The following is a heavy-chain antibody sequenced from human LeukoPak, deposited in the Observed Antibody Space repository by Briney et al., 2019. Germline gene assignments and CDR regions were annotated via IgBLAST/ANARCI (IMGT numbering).Heavy chain of an antibody. D-gene: IGHD5-18*01. J-gene: IGHJ4*02. CDR2: IYYSGST. CDR1: GGSISSGGYY. Sequence: SETLSLTCTVSGGSISSGGYYWSWIREHPGKGLEWIGYIYYSGSTYYNPSLKSRVTISVDTSKNQFSLKLSSVTAADTAVYYFAAHHTAMVIGYWGQGTLVTVSS. V-gene: IGHV4-31*03. CDR3: AAHHTAMVIGY.